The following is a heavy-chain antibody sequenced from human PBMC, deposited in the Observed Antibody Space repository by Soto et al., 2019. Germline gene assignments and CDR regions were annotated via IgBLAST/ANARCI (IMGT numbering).Heavy chain of an antibody. CDR2: VSSEGGTQ. Sequence: QVQLVESGGGVVQPERSLRLSCTASGFIFSTYAMQWVRQAPGKGLEWVAVVSSEGGTQFYADSVKGRFTISRDNSKNSLYLQMSSLTTEDAAIYYCARENYYGGRVISSLDLWGRGTLVSVSS. CDR3: ARENYYGGRVISSLDL. V-gene: IGHV3-30-3*01. D-gene: IGHD3-22*01. J-gene: IGHJ2*01. CDR1: GFIFSTYA.